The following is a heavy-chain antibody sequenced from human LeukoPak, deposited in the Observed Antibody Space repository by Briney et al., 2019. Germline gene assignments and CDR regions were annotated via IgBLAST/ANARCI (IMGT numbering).Heavy chain of an antibody. Sequence: GGSLRLSCAASGFTFSTYAMHWVRQAPGKGLEWVAVISYDGSNKYYPDSVKGRFTISRDNSKNTLFLQMNSLRTDDTAVYYCAKTDYGDRGVDYWGQGSLVTVSS. D-gene: IGHD4-17*01. V-gene: IGHV3-30*18. CDR2: ISYDGSNK. CDR1: GFTFSTYA. CDR3: AKTDYGDRGVDY. J-gene: IGHJ4*02.